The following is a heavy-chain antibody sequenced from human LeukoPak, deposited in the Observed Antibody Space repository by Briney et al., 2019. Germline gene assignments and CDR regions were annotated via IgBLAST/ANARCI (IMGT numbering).Heavy chain of an antibody. D-gene: IGHD3-10*01. CDR3: AKDSLNRYGSGSYAFDY. J-gene: IGHJ4*02. Sequence: GGSLRLSCAAPGFTFSSYAMSWVRQAPGKGLEWVSAISGSGGSTYYADSVKGRFTISRDNSKNTLYLQMNSLRAEDTAVYYCAKDSLNRYGSGSYAFDYWGQGTLVTGPS. V-gene: IGHV3-23*01. CDR2: ISGSGGST. CDR1: GFTFSSYA.